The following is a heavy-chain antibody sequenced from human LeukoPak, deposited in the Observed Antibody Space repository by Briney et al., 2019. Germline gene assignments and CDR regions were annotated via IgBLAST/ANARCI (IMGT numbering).Heavy chain of an antibody. Sequence: GGSLRLSCAASGFTFSSYSMNWVRQAPGKGLEWVSSISSSSSYIYYADSVKGRFTISRDNAKNSLYLQMNSLRAEDTAVYYCARAPNGWSHDSSGYGFDYWGQGTLVTVSS. J-gene: IGHJ4*02. V-gene: IGHV3-21*01. CDR3: ARAPNGWSHDSSGYGFDY. D-gene: IGHD3-22*01. CDR1: GFTFSSYS. CDR2: ISSSSSYI.